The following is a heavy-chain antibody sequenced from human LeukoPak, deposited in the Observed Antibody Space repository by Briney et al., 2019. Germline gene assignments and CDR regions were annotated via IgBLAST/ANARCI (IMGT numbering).Heavy chain of an antibody. Sequence: SVTVSCKASGGTFSSYAISWVRQAPGQGLEWMGGIIPIFGTANYAQKFQGRVTITADESTSTAYMELSSLRSEDTAVYYCAREMMVAATPWFDPWGQGTLVTVSS. CDR1: GGTFSSYA. CDR2: IIPIFGTA. D-gene: IGHD2-15*01. CDR3: AREMMVAATPWFDP. J-gene: IGHJ5*02. V-gene: IGHV1-69*01.